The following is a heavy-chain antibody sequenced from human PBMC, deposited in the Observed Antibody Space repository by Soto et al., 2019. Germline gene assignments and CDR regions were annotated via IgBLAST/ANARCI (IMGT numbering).Heavy chain of an antibody. D-gene: IGHD3-9*01. Sequence: SETLSLTCAVSGGSISSSNWWSWVRQPPGKGLEWIGEIYHSGSTNYNPSLKSRVTISVDKSKNQFSLKLSSVTAADTAVYYCAREKTGILTGYPYRWFDPWGQGTLVTVSS. V-gene: IGHV4-4*02. J-gene: IGHJ5*02. CDR2: IYHSGST. CDR3: AREKTGILTGYPYRWFDP. CDR1: GGSISSSNW.